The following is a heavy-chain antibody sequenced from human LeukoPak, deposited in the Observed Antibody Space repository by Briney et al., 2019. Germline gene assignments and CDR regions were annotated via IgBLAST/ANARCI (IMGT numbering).Heavy chain of an antibody. Sequence: RSGGSLRLSCAASGFTFDDYGMSWVRQAPGKGLEWVSGINWNGGSTGYADSVKGRFTISRDNAKNSLYLQMNSLRAEDTALYHCARGRYSGYDNWFDPWGQGTLVTVSS. CDR1: GFTFDDYG. CDR2: INWNGGST. J-gene: IGHJ5*02. D-gene: IGHD5-12*01. V-gene: IGHV3-20*01. CDR3: ARGRYSGYDNWFDP.